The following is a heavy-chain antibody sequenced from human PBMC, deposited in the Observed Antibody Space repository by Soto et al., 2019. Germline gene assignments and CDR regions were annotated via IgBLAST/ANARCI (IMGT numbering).Heavy chain of an antibody. V-gene: IGHV5-51*01. D-gene: IGHD5-12*01. CDR2: IYPGDSET. CDR3: GRPVARGYSAYDHPFDC. CDR1: GYNFTNYW. Sequence: PGESLKISCKASGYNFTNYWIGWVRQTPGKGLEWMGIIYPGDSETKYSPAFQAQVTISVDMSISTAYLQWSSLMASDTAIYYCGRPVARGYSAYDHPFDCWGQGTLVTVSS. J-gene: IGHJ4*02.